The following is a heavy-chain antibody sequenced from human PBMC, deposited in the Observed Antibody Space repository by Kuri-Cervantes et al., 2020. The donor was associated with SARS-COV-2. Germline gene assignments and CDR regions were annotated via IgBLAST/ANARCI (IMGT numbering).Heavy chain of an antibody. CDR3: ARDSSSGWFSY. CDR1: GFTFSSYS. Sequence: GGFLSLSCAASGFTFSSYSMNWVRQDPGKWLEWVSYISSSISTIYYADSVKGRFTISRDNAKNSLYLQMNSLRAEDTAVYYCARDSSSGWFSYWGQGTLVTVSS. V-gene: IGHV3-48*01. J-gene: IGHJ4*02. D-gene: IGHD6-19*01. CDR2: ISSSISTI.